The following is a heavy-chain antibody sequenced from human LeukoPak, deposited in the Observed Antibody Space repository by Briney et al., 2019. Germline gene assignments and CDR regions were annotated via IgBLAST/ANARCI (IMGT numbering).Heavy chain of an antibody. V-gene: IGHV3-7*03. CDR1: GFTFSNFW. CDR3: ATSAAAAATD. CDR2: IKQDGSEK. Sequence: GKSLRLSCAASGFTFSNFWMSWVRQAPGMGLKWVANIKQDGSEKYYVDSVKGRFTISRDNAKNSLYLQMNSLRAEDTAVYYCATSAAAAATDWGQGTLVTVSS. J-gene: IGHJ4*02. D-gene: IGHD6-13*01.